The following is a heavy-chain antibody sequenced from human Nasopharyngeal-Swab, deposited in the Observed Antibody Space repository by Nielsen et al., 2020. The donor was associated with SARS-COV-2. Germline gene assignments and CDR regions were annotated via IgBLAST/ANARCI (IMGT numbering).Heavy chain of an antibody. CDR3: ARERGDYGSGINWFDP. CDR2: ISYDGSNK. CDR1: GFTFSSYA. J-gene: IGHJ5*02. V-gene: IGHV3-30*04. Sequence: GESLKISCAASGFTFSSYAMHWVRQAPGKGLEWVAVISYDGSNKYYADSVKGRFTISRDNSKNTLYLQMNSLRAEGTAVYYCARERGDYGSGINWFDPWGQGTLVTVSS. D-gene: IGHD3-10*01.